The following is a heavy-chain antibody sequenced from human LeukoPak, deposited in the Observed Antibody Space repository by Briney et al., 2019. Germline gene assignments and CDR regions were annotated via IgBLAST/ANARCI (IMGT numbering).Heavy chain of an antibody. J-gene: IGHJ4*02. V-gene: IGHV1-8*01. D-gene: IGHD3-10*01. CDR2: MNPNSGNT. CDR3: ATDAGGGVITEPDFDY. Sequence: ASVKVSCKASGYTFTSYDINWVRQATGQGLEWMGWMNPNSGNTGYAQKFQGRVTMTRNTSISTAYKELSSLRSEDTAVYYCATDAGGGVITEPDFDYWGQGTLVTVSS. CDR1: GYTFTSYD.